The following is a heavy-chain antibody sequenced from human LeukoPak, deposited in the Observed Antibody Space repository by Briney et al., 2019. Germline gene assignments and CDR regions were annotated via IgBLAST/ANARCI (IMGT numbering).Heavy chain of an antibody. CDR2: ISAYNGNT. CDR3: ARDGSGWYLYYYMDV. V-gene: IGHV1-18*01. CDR1: GYTFTSYG. Sequence: ASVKVSCKASGYTFTSYGISWVRQAPGQGLEWMGWISAYNGNTNYAQKLQGRVTMTTDTSTSTAYMELRSLRSDDTAVYYCARDGSGWYLYYYMDVWGKGTTVTVSS. D-gene: IGHD6-19*01. J-gene: IGHJ6*03.